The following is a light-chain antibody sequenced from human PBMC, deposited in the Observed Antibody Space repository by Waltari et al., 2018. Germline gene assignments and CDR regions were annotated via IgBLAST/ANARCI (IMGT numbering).Light chain of an antibody. V-gene: IGLV1-40*01. CDR2: FNN. CDR1: RSDIGAGSD. J-gene: IGLJ3*02. Sequence: QSVLTQPPSVSGAPGQRVTISCTGSRSDIGAGSDVHWYQQLPGTAPKLLIYFNNNRPSGVPDRFSGSKSGTSASLAITGLQSEDEADYYCQSFDSSLSAWVFGGGTKLTVL. CDR3: QSFDSSLSAWV.